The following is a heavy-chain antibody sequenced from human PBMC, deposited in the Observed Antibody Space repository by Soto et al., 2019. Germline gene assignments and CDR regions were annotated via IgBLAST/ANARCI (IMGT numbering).Heavy chain of an antibody. CDR1: GGSISSGGYY. CDR2: IYYRGST. Sequence: QVQLQESGPGLVKPSQTLSLTCTVSGGSISSGGYYWSWIRQHPGKGLEWIGYIYYRGSTYYNPSLKIPVTISVDTSKNQFALKLTTVTAADTDVYYCARSVFPWGQGTLVTVSS. J-gene: IGHJ5*02. CDR3: ARSVFP. V-gene: IGHV4-31*01.